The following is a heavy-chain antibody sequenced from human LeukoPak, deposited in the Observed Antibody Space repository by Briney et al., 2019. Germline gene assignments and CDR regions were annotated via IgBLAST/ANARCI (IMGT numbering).Heavy chain of an antibody. V-gene: IGHV3-23*01. D-gene: IGHD6-13*01. CDR3: ARARAQYRSSFFDY. J-gene: IGHJ4*02. Sequence: PGGSLRLSCAASGFTFSSYAMSWVRQAPGKGLEWVSGISGSGGSTYYADSVKGRFTISRDNSKNTLYLQMNSLRAEDTAVYYCARARAQYRSSFFDYWGQGTLVTVSS. CDR1: GFTFSSYA. CDR2: ISGSGGST.